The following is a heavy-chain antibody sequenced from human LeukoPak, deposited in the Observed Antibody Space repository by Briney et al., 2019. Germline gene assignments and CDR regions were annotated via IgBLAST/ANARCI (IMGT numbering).Heavy chain of an antibody. D-gene: IGHD6-13*01. CDR2: MSYDGGNK. CDR1: GFTFSSYA. V-gene: IGHV3-30*01. Sequence: PGRSLRLSCAVSGFTFSSYAMHWVRQAPGKGLEWMAAMSYDGGNKYYADSVKGRFTISRENSKKTLYLEMNSLRADDTAVYYCARVKGSSWPEWEDAFDIWGQGAMVTVSS. J-gene: IGHJ3*02. CDR3: ARVKGSSWPEWEDAFDI.